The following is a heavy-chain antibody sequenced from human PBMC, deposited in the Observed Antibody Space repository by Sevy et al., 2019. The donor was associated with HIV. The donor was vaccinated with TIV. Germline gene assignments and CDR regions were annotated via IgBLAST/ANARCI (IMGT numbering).Heavy chain of an antibody. V-gene: IGHV3-30-3*01. CDR3: ASTGYCTGGSCYSPFGY. D-gene: IGHD2-15*01. Sequence: GGSLRLSCAASGFIFNTYAMHWVSQAPGKGLELVAVISYDGINKYYADSVKGRFTISRDNSRNTLDLQMNSLRSEDTALYYCASTGYCTGGSCYSPFGYWGQGTLVTVSS. CDR2: ISYDGINK. J-gene: IGHJ4*02. CDR1: GFIFNTYA.